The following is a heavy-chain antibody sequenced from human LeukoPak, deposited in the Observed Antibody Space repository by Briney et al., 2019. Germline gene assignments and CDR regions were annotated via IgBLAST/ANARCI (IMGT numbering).Heavy chain of an antibody. CDR2: IYYSGST. Sequence: SETLSLTCTVSGGSISISNYHWGWIRQPPGKGLEWIGYIYYSGSTNYNPSLKSRVTISVDTSKNQFSLKLSSVTAADTAVYYCARVDPYCSSTSCSFDYWGQGTLVTVSS. CDR3: ARVDPYCSSTSCSFDY. CDR1: GGSISISNYH. J-gene: IGHJ4*02. D-gene: IGHD2-2*01. V-gene: IGHV4-61*05.